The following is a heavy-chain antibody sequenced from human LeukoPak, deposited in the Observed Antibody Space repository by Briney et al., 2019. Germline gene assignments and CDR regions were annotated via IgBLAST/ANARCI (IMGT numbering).Heavy chain of an antibody. Sequence: PGGSLRLSCAASGFTFSNYAMTWVRQAPGKGLEWVSGISGSGGTTYYADFVKGRFTISRDNSKNTLYLQLNSLTAEDTAVYYCAKDRFYIGSPRAFDIWGQGTMVTVSS. CDR1: GFTFSNYA. D-gene: IGHD1-26*01. CDR3: AKDRFYIGSPRAFDI. CDR2: ISGSGGTT. V-gene: IGHV3-23*01. J-gene: IGHJ3*02.